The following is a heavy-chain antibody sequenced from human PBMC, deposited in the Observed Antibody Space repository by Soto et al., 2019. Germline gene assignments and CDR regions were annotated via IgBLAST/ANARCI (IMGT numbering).Heavy chain of an antibody. D-gene: IGHD3-3*01. CDR2: ISSGGDTI. V-gene: IGHV3-48*02. J-gene: IGHJ4*02. CDR1: GFTFSPYS. CDR3: ARDRSTIYGVVTPIDY. Sequence: GGSLRLSCAVSGFTFSPYSMNWVRQAPGKGLEWISYISSGGDTIYYADSVRGRFTVSRDNTKNSLYLQMDSLRDEDTAVYYCARDRSTIYGVVTPIDYWGQGTLVTVSS.